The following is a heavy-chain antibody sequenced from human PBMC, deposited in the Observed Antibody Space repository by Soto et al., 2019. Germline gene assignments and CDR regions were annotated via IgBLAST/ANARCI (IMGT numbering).Heavy chain of an antibody. Sequence: EVQLVESGGGLVKPGGSLRLSCAASGFTFSIYTINWVRQAPGKGLEWVSSISSRSSYIYYADSVKGRFTISRDNAKNSLSLQMNSLRAEDTAVYYCARGSCSSTSCSDRFDPWGQGTLVTVSS. V-gene: IGHV3-21*02. D-gene: IGHD2-2*01. CDR1: GFTFSIYT. CDR3: ARGSCSSTSCSDRFDP. J-gene: IGHJ5*02. CDR2: ISSRSSYI.